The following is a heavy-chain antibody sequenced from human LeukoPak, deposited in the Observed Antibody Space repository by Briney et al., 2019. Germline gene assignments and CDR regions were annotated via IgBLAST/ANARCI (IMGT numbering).Heavy chain of an antibody. V-gene: IGHV3-21*01. J-gene: IGHJ3*02. D-gene: IGHD1-26*01. CDR1: GFNFSSYT. Sequence: GGSLRLSCAASGFNFSSYTMNWVRQAPGKGLEWVSSISDSSSYIYYADSLKGRITISRDNAKNSLYLQMNGLRAEDTAVYYCARDRGIVGATGAFDIWGQGTMVTVSS. CDR3: ARDRGIVGATGAFDI. CDR2: ISDSSSYI.